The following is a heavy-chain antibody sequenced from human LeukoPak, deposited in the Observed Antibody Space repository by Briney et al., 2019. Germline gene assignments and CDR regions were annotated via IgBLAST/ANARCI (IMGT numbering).Heavy chain of an antibody. J-gene: IGHJ2*01. CDR2: IYSGGST. V-gene: IGHV3-53*01. CDR1: GFTVSSNY. CDR3: ARVEMATILHWYFDL. Sequence: GGSLRLSCAASGFTVSSNYMSWVRQAPGKGLEWVSVIYSGGSTYYADSVKGRFTISRDNSKNTLYLQMNSLRAEDTAVYYCARVEMATILHWYFDLWGRGTLVTVSS. D-gene: IGHD5-24*01.